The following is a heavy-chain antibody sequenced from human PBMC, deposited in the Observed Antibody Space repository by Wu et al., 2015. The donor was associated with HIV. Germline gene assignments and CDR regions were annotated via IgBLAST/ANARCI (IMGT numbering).Heavy chain of an antibody. CDR2: IIPMFGTA. V-gene: IGHV1-69*12. J-gene: IGHJ4*02. D-gene: IGHD2-8*01. CDR1: GGTFNSYA. Sequence: QLVQSGAEVKKPGSSVKVSCKASGGTFNSYAINWVRQAPGQGLEWMGGIIPMFGTANYAQKFQGRVTITADESTSTAYMELSSLRSEDTAVYYCARVGFPNDGVSDYWGQGTLVTVSS. CDR3: ARVGFPNDGVSDY.